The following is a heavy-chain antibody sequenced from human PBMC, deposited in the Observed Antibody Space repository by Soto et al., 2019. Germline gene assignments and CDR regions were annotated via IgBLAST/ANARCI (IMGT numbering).Heavy chain of an antibody. CDR1: GGSISSSSYY. V-gene: IGHV4-39*01. D-gene: IGHD3-3*01. J-gene: IGHJ4*02. Sequence: SETLSLTCTVSGGSISSSSYYWGWIRQPPGKGLEWIGSIYYSGSTYYNPSLKSRVTISVDTSKNQFSLKLSSVTAADTAVYYCARRSYDFWSGSSVDYWGQGTLVTVSS. CDR3: ARRSYDFWSGSSVDY. CDR2: IYYSGST.